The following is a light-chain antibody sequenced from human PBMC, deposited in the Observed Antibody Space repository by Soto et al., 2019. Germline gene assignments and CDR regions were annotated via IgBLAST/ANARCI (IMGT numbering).Light chain of an antibody. CDR1: QTISSW. J-gene: IGKJ1*01. CDR3: QQYNSYSPWT. V-gene: IGKV1-5*03. CDR2: KAS. Sequence: DIQMTQSPSTLSGSVGDRVTITCRASQTISSWLAWYQQKPGKAPKLLIYKASSLESGVPSRFSGSGSGTEFTLTISSLQPDDFATYYCQQYNSYSPWTLGQGTKVDIK.